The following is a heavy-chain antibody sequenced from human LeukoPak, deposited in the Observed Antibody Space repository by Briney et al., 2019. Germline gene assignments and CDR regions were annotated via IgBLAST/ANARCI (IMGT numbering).Heavy chain of an antibody. CDR2: IYTSGST. V-gene: IGHV4-4*07. CDR3: TTNSHCSGGSCYDYYFYYMDV. D-gene: IGHD2-15*01. Sequence: SETLSLTCTVSGGSISSYYWSWIRQPAGKGLEWIGRIYTSGSTNYNPSLKSRVTMSVDTSKNQFSLKLSSVTAADTAVYYCTTNSHCSGGSCYDYYFYYMDVWGKGTTVTISS. CDR1: GGSISSYY. J-gene: IGHJ6*03.